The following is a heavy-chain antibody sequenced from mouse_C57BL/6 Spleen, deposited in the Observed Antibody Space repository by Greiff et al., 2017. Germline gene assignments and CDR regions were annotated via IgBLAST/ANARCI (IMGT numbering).Heavy chain of an antibody. Sequence: QVQLQQSGAELVRPGASVKLSCKASGYTFTDYYINWVKQRPGQGLEWIARIYPGSGNTYYNEKFKGKATLTAEKSSGTAYMQLSSLTSEDSAVYFCARIGWDGYWGQGTTLTVSS. V-gene: IGHV1-76*01. CDR3: ARIGWDGY. J-gene: IGHJ2*01. CDR2: IYPGSGNT. D-gene: IGHD4-1*01. CDR1: GYTFTDYY.